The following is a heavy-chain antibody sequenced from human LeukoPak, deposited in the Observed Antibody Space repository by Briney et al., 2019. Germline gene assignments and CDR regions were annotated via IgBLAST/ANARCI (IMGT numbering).Heavy chain of an antibody. D-gene: IGHD1-26*01. Sequence: GGSLRLSCAASGFTLSYYGMHWVRQAPGKGLEWVAVISYDGSNKYYADSVKGRFTISRDNSKNTLYLQMNSLRAEDTAVYYCAKSSSGDYFDYWGQGTLVTVSS. CDR3: AKSSSGDYFDY. V-gene: IGHV3-30*18. CDR2: ISYDGSNK. CDR1: GFTLSYYG. J-gene: IGHJ4*02.